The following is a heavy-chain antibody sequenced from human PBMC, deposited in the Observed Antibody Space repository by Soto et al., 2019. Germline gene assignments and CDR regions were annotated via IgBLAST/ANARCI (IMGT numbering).Heavy chain of an antibody. Sequence: QVQLVQSGAEVKKPGASVKVSCKASGYTFSSYGVTWVRQAPGQGLEWMGWISPYNGQTNYAQKLQGRATVTTDTSTSTAYMELRSLRSDDTAVYYCARRNRYGSGDEIYYFDFWGQGTLLTVSS. V-gene: IGHV1-18*01. CDR3: ARRNRYGSGDEIYYFDF. D-gene: IGHD3-10*01. CDR1: GYTFSSYG. CDR2: ISPYNGQT. J-gene: IGHJ4*02.